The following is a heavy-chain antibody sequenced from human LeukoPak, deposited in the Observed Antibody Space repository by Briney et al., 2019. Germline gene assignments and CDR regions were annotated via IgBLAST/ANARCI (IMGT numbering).Heavy chain of an antibody. CDR1: GYTFTSYA. V-gene: IGHV1-3*01. Sequence: ASVKVSCKASGYTFTSYAMHWVRQAPGQRLEWMGWINAGNGNTKYSQKFQGRVTITRDTSASTAYMELSSLRSEDTAVYYCARGEGKNYYDSSGYLGYWGQGTLVTVSS. D-gene: IGHD3-22*01. CDR3: ARGEGKNYYDSSGYLGY. J-gene: IGHJ4*02. CDR2: INAGNGNT.